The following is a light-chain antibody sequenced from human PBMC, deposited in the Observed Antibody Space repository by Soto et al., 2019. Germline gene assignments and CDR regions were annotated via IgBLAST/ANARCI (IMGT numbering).Light chain of an antibody. CDR2: EVS. CDR1: SSDVGGYNY. Sequence: QSALTQPPSASGSLGQSVTISCTGTSSDVGGYNYVSWYQQHPGKAPKLMISEVSKRPSGVPDRFSGSKSGNTASLTVSGLQAEDEADYYSSSYVGSKVFGGGTKLTVL. V-gene: IGLV2-8*01. J-gene: IGLJ3*02. CDR3: SSYVGSKV.